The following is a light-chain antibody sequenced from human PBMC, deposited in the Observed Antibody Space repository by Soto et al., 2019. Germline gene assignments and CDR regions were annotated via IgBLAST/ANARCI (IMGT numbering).Light chain of an antibody. V-gene: IGKV1-5*03. CDR1: QSISNW. CDR3: QQYNSYSET. Sequence: DIPMTHSPSTLSASRSNRRTIXRRASQSISNWLAWYQQRPGKAPKLLIYTASTLKSGVPSRFSGSGSGTEFTLTISSLQPDDFATYYCQQYNSYSETFGQGTKVDIK. CDR2: TAS. J-gene: IGKJ1*01.